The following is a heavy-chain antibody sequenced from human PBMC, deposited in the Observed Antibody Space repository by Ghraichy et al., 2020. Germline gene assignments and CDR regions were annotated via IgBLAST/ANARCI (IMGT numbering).Heavy chain of an antibody. Sequence: GSLRLSCAESGFTFSSYGMHWVRQAPGKGLEWVAVIWYDGSNKYYADSVKGRFTISRDNSKNTLYLQMNSLRAEDTAVYYCARAGVPAAAFGYYMDVWGKGTTVTVSS. CDR3: ARAGVPAAAFGYYMDV. CDR1: GFTFSSYG. J-gene: IGHJ6*03. CDR2: IWYDGSNK. D-gene: IGHD2-2*01. V-gene: IGHV3-33*01.